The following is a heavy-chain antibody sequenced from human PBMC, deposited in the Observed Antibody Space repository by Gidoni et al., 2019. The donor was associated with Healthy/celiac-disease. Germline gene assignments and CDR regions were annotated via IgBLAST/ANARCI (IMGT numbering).Heavy chain of an antibody. CDR2: IIPILGIA. CDR1: GGTFSSYA. V-gene: IGHV1-69*04. CDR3: ARAYCSSTSCYPYYYYYMDV. J-gene: IGHJ6*03. Sequence: QVQLVQSGAEVKKPGSSVKVSCKASGGTFSSYAISWVRQAPGQGLEWMGRIIPILGIANYAQKFQGRVTITADKSTSTAYMELSSLRSEDTAVYYCARAYCSSTSCYPYYYYYMDVWGKGTTVTVSS. D-gene: IGHD2-2*01.